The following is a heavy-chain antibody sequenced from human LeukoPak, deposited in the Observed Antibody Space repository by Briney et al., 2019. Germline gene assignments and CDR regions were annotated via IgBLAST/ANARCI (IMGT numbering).Heavy chain of an antibody. V-gene: IGHV5-51*01. CDR1: GYRFTSYW. CDR3: GREWGDSSVLRLDD. J-gene: IGHJ4*01. D-gene: IGHD3-22*01. CDR2: IYPLDSDT. Sequence: GGSLKISCKGSGYRFTSYWIVWVREMPGKSLEWGGIIYPLDSDTRYSPSFQGQVTISADKSIRTPSLHWSSLKASHPPPYLLGREWGDSSVLRLDDWGQGSLVTASS.